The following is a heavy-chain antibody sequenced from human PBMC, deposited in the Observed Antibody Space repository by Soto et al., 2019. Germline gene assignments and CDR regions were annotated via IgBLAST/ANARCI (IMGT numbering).Heavy chain of an antibody. CDR3: AKDVSSRRWFDP. CDR1: GASIRSYH. CDR2: MQHTGNT. J-gene: IGHJ5*02. V-gene: IGHV4-4*07. Sequence: QVQLQELGPGLVKPSETLSLTCAVSGASIRSYHWSWIRQPAGKGLEWIGRMQHTGNTNYNPSLKSRVTMSVDTSKNQISLKMTSVTAADTAVYFCAKDVSSRRWFDPWGQGILVIVSS. D-gene: IGHD3-16*01.